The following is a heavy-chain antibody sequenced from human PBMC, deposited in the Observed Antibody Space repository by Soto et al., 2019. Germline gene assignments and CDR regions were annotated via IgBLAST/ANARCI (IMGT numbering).Heavy chain of an antibody. CDR1: GGSISSFY. CDR2: IYYSGST. Sequence: PSETLSLTCTVSGGSISSFYWSWIRQPPGNGLEWIGYIYYSGSTNYNPSLKSRLSISVDTSKNQFSLKLSSVTTADTAVYYCAAYRGSGTFDYWGQGILVTVSS. J-gene: IGHJ4*02. D-gene: IGHD3-10*01. V-gene: IGHV4-59*01. CDR3: AAYRGSGTFDY.